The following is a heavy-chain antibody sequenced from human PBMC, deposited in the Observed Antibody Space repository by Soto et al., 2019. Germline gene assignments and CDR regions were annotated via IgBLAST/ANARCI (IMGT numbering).Heavy chain of an antibody. CDR2: ISSSSSNI. D-gene: IGHD2-2*01. CDR1: GFTFRGYS. V-gene: IGHV3-21*01. J-gene: IGHJ6*02. CDR3: ARDLSTSRYYYYGMDV. Sequence: PGGSLTLSCAAFGFTFRGYSINWARQAPGKVLEWVSSISSSSSNIYYADSVKGRFTISRENAKNSLYLQMNSLRAEDTAVYYCARDLSTSRYYYYGMDVWGQGTTVTVSS.